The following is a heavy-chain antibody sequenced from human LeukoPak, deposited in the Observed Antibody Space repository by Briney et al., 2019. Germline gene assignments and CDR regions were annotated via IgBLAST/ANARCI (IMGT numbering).Heavy chain of an antibody. J-gene: IGHJ4*02. CDR1: GFTFSSYS. Sequence: GGSLRLSCAASGFTFSSYSMIWVRQAPGKGLEWVSSISSSSSYIYYADSVKGRFTISRDNAKNSLYLQMNSLRAEDTAVYYCARDKEPYGDYSYFDYWGQGTLVTVSS. V-gene: IGHV3-21*01. CDR3: ARDKEPYGDYSYFDY. D-gene: IGHD4-17*01. CDR2: ISSSSSYI.